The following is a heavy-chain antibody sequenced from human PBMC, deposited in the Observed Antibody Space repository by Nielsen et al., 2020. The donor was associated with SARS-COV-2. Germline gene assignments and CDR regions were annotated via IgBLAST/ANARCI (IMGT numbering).Heavy chain of an antibody. J-gene: IGHJ3*02. CDR1: GFTFDDYA. CDR2: ISWNSGSI. V-gene: IGHV3-9*01. CDR3: AKIPADYGDAFDI. Sequence: GGSLRLSCAASGFTFDDYAMHWVRQAPGKGLEWVSGISWNSGSIGYADSVKGRFTISRDNAKNSLYLQMNSLRAEDTALYYCAKIPADYGDAFDIWGQGTMVTVSS. D-gene: IGHD4-17*01.